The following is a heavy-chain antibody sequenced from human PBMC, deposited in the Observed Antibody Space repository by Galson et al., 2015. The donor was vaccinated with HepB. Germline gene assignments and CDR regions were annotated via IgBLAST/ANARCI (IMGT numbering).Heavy chain of an antibody. CDR1: GFTFSSYT. Sequence: SLRLSCAASGFTFSSYTMHWVRQAPGKGLEWVAVISYDGSDKYYAGSVKGRLTISRDNSKNTLYLQMNSLRAEDTAVYYCARGSQWPATYLDYWGQGTLVTVSS. V-gene: IGHV3-30-3*01. J-gene: IGHJ4*02. CDR3: ARGSQWPATYLDY. D-gene: IGHD6-19*01. CDR2: ISYDGSDK.